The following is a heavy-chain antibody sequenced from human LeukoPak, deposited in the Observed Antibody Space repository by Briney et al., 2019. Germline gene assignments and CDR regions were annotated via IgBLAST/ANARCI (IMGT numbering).Heavy chain of an antibody. D-gene: IGHD3-16*01. Sequence: KPSETLSLTCTVSGYSISSGYYWGWIRQPPGKGLEWIGSIYHSGSTYYNPSLKSRVTISVDTSKNQFSLKLSSVTAADTAVYYCARGIYDTDSLGLYFDHWGQGTLVTVSS. V-gene: IGHV4-38-2*02. J-gene: IGHJ1*01. CDR3: ARGIYDTDSLGLYFDH. CDR2: IYHSGST. CDR1: GYSISSGYY.